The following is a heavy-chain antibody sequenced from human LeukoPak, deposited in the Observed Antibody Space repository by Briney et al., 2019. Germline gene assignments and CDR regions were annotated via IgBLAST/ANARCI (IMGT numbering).Heavy chain of an antibody. CDR2: IIPILGIA. Sequence: SVKVSCKASGGTFSSYTNSWVRQAPGQGLEWMGRIIPILGIANYAQKFQGRVTITADKSTSTAYMGLSSLRSEDTAVYYCAFDYYDSSGYSNYWGQGALVTVSP. J-gene: IGHJ4*02. D-gene: IGHD3-22*01. V-gene: IGHV1-69*02. CDR3: AFDYYDSSGYSNY. CDR1: GGTFSSYT.